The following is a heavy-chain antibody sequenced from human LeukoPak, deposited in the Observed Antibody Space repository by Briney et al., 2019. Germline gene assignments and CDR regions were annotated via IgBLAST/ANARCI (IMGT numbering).Heavy chain of an antibody. CDR2: IRNKAYGGTT. V-gene: IGHV3-49*03. CDR3: GGGYNSGRYFDY. Sequence: GGSLRLSCTASGFRFGDYAMSWFRQAPGKGLEWVGFIRNKAYGGTTDYAASVKGRFTISRDDSKSIAYLQMNSLNTEDTAMYYCGGGYNSGRYFDYWGQGTLVTVSS. D-gene: IGHD6-19*01. J-gene: IGHJ4*02. CDR1: GFRFGDYA.